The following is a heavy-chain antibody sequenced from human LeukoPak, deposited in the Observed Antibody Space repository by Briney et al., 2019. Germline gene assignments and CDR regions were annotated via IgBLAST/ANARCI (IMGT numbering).Heavy chain of an antibody. Sequence: GGSLRLSCAASGFTFSSYSMNWVRQAPGKGLEWVSSISGSSSYIYYADSVKGRFTISRDNAKNSLYLQMNSLRAEDTAVYYCARDRSGFDYWGQGTLVTVSS. CDR1: GFTFSSYS. J-gene: IGHJ4*02. V-gene: IGHV3-21*01. CDR2: ISGSSSYI. CDR3: ARDRSGFDY.